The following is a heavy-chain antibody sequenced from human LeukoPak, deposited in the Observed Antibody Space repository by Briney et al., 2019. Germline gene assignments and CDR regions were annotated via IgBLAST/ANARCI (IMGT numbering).Heavy chain of an antibody. CDR1: GYTFTSYY. V-gene: IGHV1-46*01. CDR3: ARVKDGYNYWKDAFDI. Sequence: ASVEVSCKASGYTFTSYYMHWVRQAPGQGLEWMGIINPSGGSTSYAQKFQGRVTMTRDMSTSTVYMELRSLRSDDTAVYYCARVKDGYNYWKDAFDIWGQGTMVTVSS. CDR2: INPSGGST. D-gene: IGHD5-24*01. J-gene: IGHJ3*02.